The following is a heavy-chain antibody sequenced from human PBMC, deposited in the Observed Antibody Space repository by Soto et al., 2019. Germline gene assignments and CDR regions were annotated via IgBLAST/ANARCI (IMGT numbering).Heavy chain of an antibody. CDR2: ISSSSSYI. V-gene: IGHV3-21*01. D-gene: IGHD3-16*01. J-gene: IGHJ4*02. CDR1: GFTFSSYS. Sequence: LRLSCAASGFTFSSYSMNWVRQAPGKGLEWVSSISSSSSYIYYADSVKGRFTISRDNAKNSLYLQMNSLRAEDTAVYYCAAAYWGDYVWGSSPFDYWGQGTLVTVSS. CDR3: AAAYWGDYVWGSSPFDY.